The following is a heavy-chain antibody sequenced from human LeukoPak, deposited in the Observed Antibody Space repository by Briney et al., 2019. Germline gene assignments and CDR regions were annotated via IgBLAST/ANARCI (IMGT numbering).Heavy chain of an antibody. CDR3: AREYSSGWDTGNAFDI. V-gene: IGHV3-23*01. J-gene: IGHJ3*02. Sequence: GGSLRLSCAASGFTFSSYAMSWVRQAPAKGLEWVSAISGSGGSTYYADSVKGRFTISRDNSKNTLYLQMNSLRAGDTAVYYCAREYSSGWDTGNAFDIWGQGTMVTVSS. CDR2: ISGSGGST. CDR1: GFTFSSYA. D-gene: IGHD6-19*01.